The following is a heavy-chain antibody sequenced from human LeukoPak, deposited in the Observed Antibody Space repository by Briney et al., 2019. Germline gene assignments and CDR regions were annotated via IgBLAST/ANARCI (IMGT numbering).Heavy chain of an antibody. CDR1: GFIFSNYE. CDR2: ISSSGGTK. J-gene: IGHJ3*02. CDR3: ARGYCSGGSCIGIPYTFDI. Sequence: GGSLRLSCAASGFIFSNYEMNWVRQAPGKGLEWVSYISSSGGTKYYADSVKGRFTISRDNAKNSLYLQMNSLRAEDTAVYYCARGYCSGGSCIGIPYTFDIWGQGTMVTVSS. V-gene: IGHV3-48*03. D-gene: IGHD2-15*01.